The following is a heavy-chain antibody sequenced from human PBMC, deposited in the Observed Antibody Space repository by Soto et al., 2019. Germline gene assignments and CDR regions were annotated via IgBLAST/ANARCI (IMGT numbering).Heavy chain of an antibody. V-gene: IGHV3-23*01. Sequence: PRGSLRLSCAASGFTFSSYAMSWVRQAPGKGLEWVSAISGSGGSTYYADSVKGRFTISRDNSKNTLYLQMNSLRAEDTAVYYCAKDPPLRYFDWSPYYFDYWGQGTLVTVSS. J-gene: IGHJ4*02. CDR3: AKDPPLRYFDWSPYYFDY. D-gene: IGHD3-9*01. CDR1: GFTFSSYA. CDR2: ISGSGGST.